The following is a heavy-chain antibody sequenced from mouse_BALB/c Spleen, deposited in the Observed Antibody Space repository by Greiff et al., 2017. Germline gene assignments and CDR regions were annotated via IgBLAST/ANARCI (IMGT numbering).Heavy chain of an antibody. V-gene: IGHV1-80*01. D-gene: IGHD1-2*01. CDR2: IYPGDGDT. Sequence: VKLMESGAELVRPGSSVKISCKASGYAFSSYWMNWVKQRPGQGLEWIGQIYPGDGDTNYNGKFKGKATLTADKSSSTAYMQLSSLTSEDSAVYFCARYGYTRDYWGQGTTLTVSS. CDR3: ARYGYTRDY. CDR1: GYAFSSYW. J-gene: IGHJ2*01.